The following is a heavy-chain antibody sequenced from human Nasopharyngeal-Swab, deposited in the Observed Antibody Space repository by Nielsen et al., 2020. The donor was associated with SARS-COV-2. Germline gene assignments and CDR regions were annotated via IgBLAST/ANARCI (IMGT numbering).Heavy chain of an antibody. CDR2: TRNKANSYTT. D-gene: IGHD6-19*01. CDR3: ARDGVAGTDYYYMDV. Sequence: APGRGLEWVGRTRNKANSYTTEYAASVKGRFTISRDDSKNSLYLQMNSLKTEDTAVYYCARDGVAGTDYYYMDVWGKGTTVTVSS. J-gene: IGHJ6*03. V-gene: IGHV3-72*01.